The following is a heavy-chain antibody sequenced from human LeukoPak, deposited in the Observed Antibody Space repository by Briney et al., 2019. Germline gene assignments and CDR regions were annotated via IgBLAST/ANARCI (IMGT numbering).Heavy chain of an antibody. V-gene: IGHV3-30*03. CDR1: GFTFSSYG. D-gene: IGHD5-24*01. CDR3: ARETYGYSYYFDY. J-gene: IGHJ4*02. CDR2: ISYDGGNK. Sequence: GGSLRLSCAASGFTFSSYGMHWVRQAPGKGLEWVAVISYDGGNKYYADSVKGRFTISRDNSKNTLYLQMNSLRAEDTAVYYCARETYGYSYYFDYWGQGTLVTVSS.